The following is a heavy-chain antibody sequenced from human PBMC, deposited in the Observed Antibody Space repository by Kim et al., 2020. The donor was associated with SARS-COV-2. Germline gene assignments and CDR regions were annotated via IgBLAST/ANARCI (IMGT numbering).Heavy chain of an antibody. CDR3: ARQFGEISSGDY. CDR1: GYTFTSYG. CDR2: ISTYSGNA. V-gene: IGHV1-18*01. J-gene: IGHJ4*02. Sequence: ASVKVSCKASGYTFTSYGISWVRQAPGQGLEWMGWISTYSGNANYVQKLQGRVTMTTDTSTSTAYMELRSLRSDDTAVYYCARQFGEISSGDYWGQGSLVTVSS. D-gene: IGHD3-10*01.